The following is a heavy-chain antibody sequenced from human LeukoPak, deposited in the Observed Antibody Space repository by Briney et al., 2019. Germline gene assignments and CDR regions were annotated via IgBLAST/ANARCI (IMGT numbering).Heavy chain of an antibody. CDR3: ARDKYYGSGSYNPSDY. V-gene: IGHV3-21*01. CDR1: GFTFSSYS. CDR2: ISSSSSYI. Sequence: GGSLRLSCAASGFTFSSYSMNWVRQAPGKGLEWVSSISSSSSYIYYADSVKGRFTISSDNAKNSLYLQMNSLRAEDTTVYYCARDKYYGSGSYNPSDYWGQGTLVTVSS. D-gene: IGHD3-10*01. J-gene: IGHJ4*02.